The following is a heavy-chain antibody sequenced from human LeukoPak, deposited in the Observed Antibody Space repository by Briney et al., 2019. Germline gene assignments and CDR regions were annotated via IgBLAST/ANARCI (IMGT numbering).Heavy chain of an antibody. CDR1: GFTFSSYA. V-gene: IGHV3-23*01. Sequence: EGSLRLSCAASGFTFSSYAMSWVRQAPGKGLEWVSAISGSGGGSTYYADSVKGRFTISRDNSKNTLYLQMNSLRAEDTAVYYCAGYCSSTSCYNAFDIWGQGTMVTVSS. J-gene: IGHJ3*02. CDR3: AGYCSSTSCYNAFDI. CDR2: ISGSGGGST. D-gene: IGHD2-2*01.